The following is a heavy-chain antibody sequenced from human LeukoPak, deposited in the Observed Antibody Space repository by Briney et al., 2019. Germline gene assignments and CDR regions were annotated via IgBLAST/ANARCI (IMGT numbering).Heavy chain of an antibody. Sequence: PSETLSLTCAVSGGSISSGGYSWSWIRQPPGKGLEWIGYIYHSGITNYNPSLKSRVTISVDTSKNQFSLKLSSVTAADTAVYYCARGPLLRFLEWLLSDYYYGMDVWGQGTTVTVSS. V-gene: IGHV4-30-2*01. CDR2: IYHSGIT. CDR1: GGSISSGGYS. D-gene: IGHD3-3*01. J-gene: IGHJ6*02. CDR3: ARGPLLRFLEWLLSDYYYGMDV.